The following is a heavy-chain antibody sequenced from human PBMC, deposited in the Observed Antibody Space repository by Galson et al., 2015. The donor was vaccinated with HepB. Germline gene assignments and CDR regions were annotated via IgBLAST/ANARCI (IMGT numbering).Heavy chain of an antibody. CDR2: IYPGDSDT. CDR3: ARLVRGVKNYYYYGMDV. J-gene: IGHJ6*02. V-gene: IGHV5-51*01. Sequence: QSGAEVKKPGESLKISCKGSRYSFTSYWIGWVRQMPGKGLEWMGIIYPGDSDTRYSPSFQGQVTISADKSISTAYLQWSSLKASDTAMYYCARLVRGVKNYYYYGMDVWGQGTTVTVSS. D-gene: IGHD3-10*01. CDR1: RYSFTSYW.